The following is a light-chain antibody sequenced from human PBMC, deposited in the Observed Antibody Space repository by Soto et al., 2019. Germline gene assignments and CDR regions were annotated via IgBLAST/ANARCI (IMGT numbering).Light chain of an antibody. CDR2: KAS. CDR3: QQYNRYSPT. V-gene: IGKV1-5*03. J-gene: IGKJ1*01. Sequence: DIQMTQSPSPLAASVGDRVTITCRASQSISVWLAWYPTTEGKAPNLXIYKASRLESGVPSRFHGRGADPECTRPISGLQPDDAQTDACQQYNRYSPTFGQGTKVDI. CDR1: QSISVW.